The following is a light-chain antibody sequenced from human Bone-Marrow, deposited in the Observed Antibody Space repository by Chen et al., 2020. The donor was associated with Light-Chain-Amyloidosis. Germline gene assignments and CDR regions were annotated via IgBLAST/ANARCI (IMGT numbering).Light chain of an antibody. Sequence: VMTQSPVALSVSPGDTATLSCRDSQSIRGNLAWYQQRPGQAPRLLIYGASDRATGIPARFSGSGFETDFTLNISTIQSEDFEVYYCQQYNNWPLTFGQGIRVDIK. CDR1: QSIRGN. CDR3: QQYNNWPLT. CDR2: GAS. V-gene: IGKV3-15*01. J-gene: IGKJ1*01.